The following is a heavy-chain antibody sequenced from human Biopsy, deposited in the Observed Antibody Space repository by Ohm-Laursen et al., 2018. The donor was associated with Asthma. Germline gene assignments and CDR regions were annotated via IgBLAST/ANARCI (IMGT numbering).Heavy chain of an antibody. V-gene: IGHV4-39*01. D-gene: IGHD1-26*01. CDR1: GGSISSNFYY. J-gene: IGHJ3*02. CDR3: ARQKLVAAEGPFDI. CDR2: IYKSGQV. Sequence: GTLSLTCTVSGGSISSNFYYWGWIRQPPGKGLEWIGNIYKSGQVYYNLSLKSRVTISVDTSKNQFCLQLRSVTAADTAVYYCARQKLVAAEGPFDIWGQGTMVTVSS.